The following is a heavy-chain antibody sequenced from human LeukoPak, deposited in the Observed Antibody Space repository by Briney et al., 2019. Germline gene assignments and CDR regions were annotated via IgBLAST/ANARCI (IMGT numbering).Heavy chain of an antibody. V-gene: IGHV1-18*04. CDR2: INTYNGNT. Sequence: ASVKVSCKASGYTFTSYGLSWVRQAPGQGLEWMGWINTYNGNTNYAQKLQARVTMTTDTSTSTAYMELRGLRSDDTAVYYCARRRPSLAAARDYYYYGMDVWGKGTTVTVSS. CDR1: GYTFTSYG. CDR3: ARRRPSLAAARDYYYYGMDV. D-gene: IGHD6-13*01. J-gene: IGHJ6*04.